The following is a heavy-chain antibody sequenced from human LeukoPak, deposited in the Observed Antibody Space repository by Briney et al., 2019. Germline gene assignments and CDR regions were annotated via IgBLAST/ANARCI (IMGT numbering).Heavy chain of an antibody. D-gene: IGHD3-10*01. V-gene: IGHV3-21*01. J-gene: IGHJ6*04. Sequence: PGGSLRLSCAASGFTFSSYSMNWVRQAPGKGLEWVSSISSSSSYIYYADSVKGRFTISRDNAKNSLYLQMNSLRAEDTAVYYCARDTGLEVRGVITYYYYYGMDVWGKGTTVTVSS. CDR2: ISSSSSYI. CDR1: GFTFSSYS. CDR3: ARDTGLEVRGVITYYYYYGMDV.